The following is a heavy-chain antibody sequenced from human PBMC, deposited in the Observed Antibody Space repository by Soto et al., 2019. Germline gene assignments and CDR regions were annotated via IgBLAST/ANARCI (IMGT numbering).Heavy chain of an antibody. CDR1: GYRFTSNW. V-gene: IGHV5-51*01. Sequence: VESLMISCQGSGYRFTSNWIGWVRQMPGKGLEWMGIINPADSDIKYSPSFQGQVTISADKSIGTAYLQWSSLKASDTAMYYCARHQRDDASRKIDCWGQGTLVTVSS. D-gene: IGHD3-16*01. CDR2: INPADSDI. CDR3: ARHQRDDASRKIDC. J-gene: IGHJ4*02.